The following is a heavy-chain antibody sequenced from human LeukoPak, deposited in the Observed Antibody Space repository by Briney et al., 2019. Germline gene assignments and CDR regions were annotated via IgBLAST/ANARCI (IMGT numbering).Heavy chain of an antibody. V-gene: IGHV3-23*01. CDR2: ISGNGVDT. Sequence: GGSLRLSCAASGFTFSSKSMTWVRQAPGKGLEWVSAISGNGVDTFYADSAKGRFTISRDNSKNTLYLQMNSLRAEDTAVYYCATFQAASAKKDDAFDIWGQGTMVTVSS. CDR1: GFTFSSKS. D-gene: IGHD6-25*01. J-gene: IGHJ3*02. CDR3: ATFQAASAKKDDAFDI.